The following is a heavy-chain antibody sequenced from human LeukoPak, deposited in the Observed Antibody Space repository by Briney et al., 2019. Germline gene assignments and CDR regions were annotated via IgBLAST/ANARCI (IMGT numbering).Heavy chain of an antibody. CDR1: GYSFSSYW. Sequence: GESLKISCKGLGYSFSSYWNAWVRQRPGKGLEWMGIIYPGGSETRYDPSFQGQVTISADSSTSTAYLQWSSLKASDTAMYYCAKGWDSGWFDPWGQGTLVTVSS. D-gene: IGHD6-19*01. J-gene: IGHJ5*02. CDR2: IYPGGSET. V-gene: IGHV5-51*01. CDR3: AKGWDSGWFDP.